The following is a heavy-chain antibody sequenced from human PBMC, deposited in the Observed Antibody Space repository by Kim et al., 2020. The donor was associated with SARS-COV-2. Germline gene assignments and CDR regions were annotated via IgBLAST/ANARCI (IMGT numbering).Heavy chain of an antibody. CDR1: GLTFSNYW. V-gene: IGHV3-7*01. Sequence: GGSLRLSCAASGLTFSNYWMSWVRQPPGKGLEWVAIIKEDGSEKYYVDSVKGRFTISISRDNTQNSLYLQMSSLRAEDTAVYYCTRGRIDNWGQGTLITV. CDR3: TRGRIDN. J-gene: IGHJ4*02. CDR2: IKEDGSEK.